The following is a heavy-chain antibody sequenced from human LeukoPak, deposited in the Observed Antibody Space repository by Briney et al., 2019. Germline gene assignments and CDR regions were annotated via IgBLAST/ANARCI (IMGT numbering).Heavy chain of an antibody. D-gene: IGHD2-2*01. CDR3: AKGVVVAPDVTPFDY. CDR2: IRSKGNNYAT. CDR1: GFTFSGSA. J-gene: IGHJ4*02. V-gene: IGHV3-73*01. Sequence: GGSLRLSCAASGFTFSGSAMHWVRQASGKGLEWVGHIRSKGNNYATAYAASVKGRFTISRDDSKNTAYLQMDSRKTEDTAVYYCAKGVVVAPDVTPFDYWGQGTLVTVSS.